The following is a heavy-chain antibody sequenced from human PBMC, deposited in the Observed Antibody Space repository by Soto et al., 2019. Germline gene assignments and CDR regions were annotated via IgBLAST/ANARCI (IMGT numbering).Heavy chain of an antibody. V-gene: IGHV4-31*03. D-gene: IGHD3-9*01. J-gene: IGHJ5*02. CDR1: GGSISSGGYY. CDR3: ARIYTSYDILTGHRGGWFDP. CDR2: IYYSGST. Sequence: SETLSLTCTVSGGSISSGGYYWSWIRQHPGKGLEWIGYIYYSGSTYYNPSLKSRVTISVDTSKNQFSLKLSSVTAADTAVYYCARIYTSYDILTGHRGGWFDPWGQGTLVTVSS.